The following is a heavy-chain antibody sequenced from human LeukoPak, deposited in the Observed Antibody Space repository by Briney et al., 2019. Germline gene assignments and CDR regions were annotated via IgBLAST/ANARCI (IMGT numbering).Heavy chain of an antibody. CDR2: ISAYNGNT. CDR3: VREGGSSGYYFFHY. J-gene: IGHJ4*02. Sequence: ASVKVSCKASGYTFTTYGLSWVRQAPGQGLEWMGWISAYNGNTNYAQKLQGRVTMTTDTSTTTAYMELRSVRSDDTAVYYCVREGGSSGYYFFHYWGQGALVTVSS. V-gene: IGHV1-18*01. CDR1: GYTFTTYG. D-gene: IGHD3-22*01.